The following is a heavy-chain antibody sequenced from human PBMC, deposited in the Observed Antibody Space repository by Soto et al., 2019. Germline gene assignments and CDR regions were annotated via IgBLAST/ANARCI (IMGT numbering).Heavy chain of an antibody. Sequence: QVQLQESGPGLVMPSQTLSLTCTVSGGFISSGDSYWSWIRQPPGKGLEWIGYNYYSGSTYYNPSLKSRVTMALDTSKHQFSLKLNSMTAAATSVFYCARDCFSCYGGDAFDIWGQGTMVTVSS. CDR2: NYYSGST. D-gene: IGHD2-15*01. J-gene: IGHJ3*02. V-gene: IGHV4-30-4*01. CDR1: GGFISSGDSY. CDR3: ARDCFSCYGGDAFDI.